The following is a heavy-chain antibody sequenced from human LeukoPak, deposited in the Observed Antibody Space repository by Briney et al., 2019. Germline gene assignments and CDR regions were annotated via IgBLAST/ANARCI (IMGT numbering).Heavy chain of an antibody. V-gene: IGHV3-53*01. J-gene: IGHJ4*02. CDR2: IYSGGST. CDR3: AKYYDFWSGYYRAGFDY. Sequence: GGSLRLSCAASGFTVSSNYMSWVRQAPGKGLEWVSVIYSGGSTYYADSVKGRFTISRDNSKNTLYLQMNSLRAEDTAVYYCAKYYDFWSGYYRAGFDYWGQGTLVTVSS. CDR1: GFTVSSNY. D-gene: IGHD3-3*01.